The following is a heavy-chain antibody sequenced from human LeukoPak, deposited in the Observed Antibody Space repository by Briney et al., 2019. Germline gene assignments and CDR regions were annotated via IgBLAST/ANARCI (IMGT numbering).Heavy chain of an antibody. V-gene: IGHV3-7*01. CDR3: ARDSGYSSSSGFDY. CDR2: IKQDGSDK. Sequence: GGSLRLSCAASGFTFTHFWMSWVRQAPGRGLEWVANIKQDGSDKYYVDSVKGRFTISRDNAKNSLYLQMNSLRAEDTALFYCARDSGYSSSSGFDYWGQGTLVTVSS. J-gene: IGHJ4*02. CDR1: GFTFTHFW. D-gene: IGHD6-6*01.